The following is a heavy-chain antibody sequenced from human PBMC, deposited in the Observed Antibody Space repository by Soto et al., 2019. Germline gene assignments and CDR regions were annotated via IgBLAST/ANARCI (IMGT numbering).Heavy chain of an antibody. CDR3: ATFEWLVGFY. CDR2: ISWNSGSI. CDR1: GFTFDDYA. V-gene: IGHV3-9*01. J-gene: IGHJ4*02. D-gene: IGHD6-19*01. Sequence: GGSLRLSCAASGFTFDDYAMHWVRQAPGKGLEWVSGISWNSGSIGYADSVKGRFTISRDNAKNSLYLQMNSLRAEDTALYYCATFEWLVGFYWGQGTLVTVSS.